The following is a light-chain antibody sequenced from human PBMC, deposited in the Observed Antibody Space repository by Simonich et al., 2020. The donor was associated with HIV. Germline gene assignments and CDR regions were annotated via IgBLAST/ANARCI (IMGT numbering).Light chain of an antibody. CDR2: WAS. J-gene: IGKJ1*01. V-gene: IGKV4-1*01. CDR1: QSVLYSSNKKNY. Sequence: DIVMTQSPDSLAVSLGERATINCKSSQSVLYSSNKKNYLAWGQQKPGQPPKLLIYWASTRESGVPDRFSGSGSGTDFTLTISSLQAEDVAVYYCQQYYSTPRTFGQGTKVEIK. CDR3: QQYYSTPRT.